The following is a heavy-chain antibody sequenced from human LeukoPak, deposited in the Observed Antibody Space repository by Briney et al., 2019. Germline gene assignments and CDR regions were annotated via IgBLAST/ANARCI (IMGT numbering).Heavy chain of an antibody. Sequence: SETLSLTCAVSGGSISSYYWSWIRQPPGKGLEWIGYIYYSGSTNYNPSLKSRVTISVDTSKNQFSLKLSSVTAADTAVYYCARRSVPYGDYEGGGAFDIWGQGTMVTVSS. CDR2: IYYSGST. D-gene: IGHD4-17*01. CDR3: ARRSVPYGDYEGGGAFDI. V-gene: IGHV4-59*08. CDR1: GGSISSYY. J-gene: IGHJ3*02.